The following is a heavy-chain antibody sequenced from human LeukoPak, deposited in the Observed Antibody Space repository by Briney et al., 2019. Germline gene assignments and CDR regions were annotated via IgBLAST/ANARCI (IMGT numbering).Heavy chain of an antibody. Sequence: PSETLSPTCTVSGGSISSYYWSWIRQPAGKGLEWIGRIYTSGSTNYNPSLKSRVTMSVDTSKNQFSLKLSSVTAADTAVYYCVRDSLYSKYFEYWGQGTLVTVSS. J-gene: IGHJ4*02. CDR1: GGSISSYY. CDR3: VRDSLYSKYFEY. V-gene: IGHV4-4*07. D-gene: IGHD4-11*01. CDR2: IYTSGST.